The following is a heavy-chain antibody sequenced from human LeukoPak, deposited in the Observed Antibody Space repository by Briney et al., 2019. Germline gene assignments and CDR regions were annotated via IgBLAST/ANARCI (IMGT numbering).Heavy chain of an antibody. CDR3: ARDQYDSSGYYFGAYWFDP. J-gene: IGHJ5*02. V-gene: IGHV1-69*13. CDR2: IIPIFGTA. D-gene: IGHD3-22*01. Sequence: SVNVSCTASGGTFSSYAISWVRQAPGQGLEWMGGIIPIFGTANYAQKFQGRVTITADESTSTAYMELSSLRSEDTAVYYCARDQYDSSGYYFGAYWFDPWGQGTLVTVSS. CDR1: GGTFSSYA.